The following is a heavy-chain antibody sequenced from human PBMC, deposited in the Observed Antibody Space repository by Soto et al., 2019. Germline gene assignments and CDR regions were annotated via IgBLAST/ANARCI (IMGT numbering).Heavy chain of an antibody. D-gene: IGHD3-10*01. V-gene: IGHV4-34*01. J-gene: IGHJ4*02. CDR2: INHSGST. CDR1: VGSFSGYY. Sequence: SETLSLTCAVYVGSFSGYYWSWSRQPPGKGLEWIGEINHSGSTNYNPSLKSRVTISVDTSKNQFSLKLSSVTAADTAVYYCARGTGLLWFGELLYSLSEGYFDYWGQGNLLTVSS. CDR3: ARGTGLLWFGELLYSLSEGYFDY.